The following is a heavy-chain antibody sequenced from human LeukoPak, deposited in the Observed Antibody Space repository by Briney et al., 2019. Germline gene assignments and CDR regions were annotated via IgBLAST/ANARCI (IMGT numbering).Heavy chain of an antibody. V-gene: IGHV3-30-3*01. D-gene: IGHD2-8*02. CDR1: GFTVSSNY. J-gene: IGHJ4*02. Sequence: PGGSLRLSCAASGFTVSSNYMNWVRQAPGKGLEWVAVISYDGSNKYYADSVKGRFTISRDNSKNTLYLQMNSLRTEDTAVYYCARSTGGTPYYFDYWGQGTLVTVSS. CDR3: ARSTGGTPYYFDY. CDR2: ISYDGSNK.